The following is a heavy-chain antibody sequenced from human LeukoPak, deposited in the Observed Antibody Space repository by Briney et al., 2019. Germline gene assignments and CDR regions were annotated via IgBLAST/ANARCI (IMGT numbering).Heavy chain of an antibody. CDR3: AKQDEFGDYCLDY. CDR2: ISFDGSDE. D-gene: IGHD4-17*01. Sequence: GRSLRLSCEASGFTFSSYAMHWVRQAPGKGLGWETGISFDGSDENYADSVKGRFTISRDNSKDTVYLQMNSLGVEDAAVYYCAKQDEFGDYCLDYWGQGTLVTVSS. J-gene: IGHJ4*02. V-gene: IGHV3-30*18. CDR1: GFTFSSYA.